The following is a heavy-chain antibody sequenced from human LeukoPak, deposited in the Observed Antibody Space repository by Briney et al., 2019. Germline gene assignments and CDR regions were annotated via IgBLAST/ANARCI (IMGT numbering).Heavy chain of an antibody. CDR1: GSAFTGYY. Sequence: ASVKVSCKAAGSAFTGYYIHWMRQAPGQGLEWMGWINPSSGGTNYAQKFQGRVTMTRDTPFSSAYMELSRLRSDDTAVYFCARPGVPNTSGWFVFDYWGQGTLVTVSS. CDR3: ARPGVPNTSGWFVFDY. J-gene: IGHJ4*02. V-gene: IGHV1-2*02. D-gene: IGHD6-19*01. CDR2: INPSSGGT.